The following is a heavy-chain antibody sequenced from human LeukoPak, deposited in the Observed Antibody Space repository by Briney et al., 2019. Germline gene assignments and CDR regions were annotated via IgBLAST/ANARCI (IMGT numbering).Heavy chain of an antibody. V-gene: IGHV3-23*03. D-gene: IGHD2-21*01. CDR3: ARKHYGMDV. Sequence: GGSLRLSCAASGFTFSSYAMSWVRQAPGKGLEWVSVIHSDGGTYYADSVRGRFTISRDNSENTLYLQMNSLRAEDTAVYFCARKHYGMDVWGQGTTVTVSS. CDR2: IHSDGGT. CDR1: GFTFSSYA. J-gene: IGHJ6*02.